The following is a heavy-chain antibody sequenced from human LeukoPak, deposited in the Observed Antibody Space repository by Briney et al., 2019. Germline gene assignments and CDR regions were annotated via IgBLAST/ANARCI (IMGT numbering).Heavy chain of an antibody. D-gene: IGHD3-22*01. CDR1: GYTFTSYG. J-gene: IGHJ4*02. CDR3: ARDVPSNYYDSSGQPLGY. Sequence: ASVKVSCKASGYTFTSYGISWVRQAPGQGLEWMGWTSAYNGNTNYAQKLQGRVTMTTDTSTSTAYMELRSLRSDDTAVYYCARDVPSNYYDSSGQPLGYWGQGTLVTVSS. CDR2: TSAYNGNT. V-gene: IGHV1-18*01.